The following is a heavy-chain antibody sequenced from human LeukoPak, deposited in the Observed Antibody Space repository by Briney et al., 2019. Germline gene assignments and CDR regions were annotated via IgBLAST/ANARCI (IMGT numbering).Heavy chain of an antibody. CDR2: IYYSGST. J-gene: IGHJ4*02. V-gene: IGHV4-30-4*01. Sequence: PSETLSLTCTVSGGSISSGDYYWSWLRQPPGKGLEWIGYIYYSGSTYYNPSLKSRVTISVDTSKNQFSLKLSSVTAADTAVYYCARDKEDSSGYHPIDYWGQGTLVTVSS. CDR1: GGSISSGDYY. CDR3: ARDKEDSSGYHPIDY. D-gene: IGHD3-22*01.